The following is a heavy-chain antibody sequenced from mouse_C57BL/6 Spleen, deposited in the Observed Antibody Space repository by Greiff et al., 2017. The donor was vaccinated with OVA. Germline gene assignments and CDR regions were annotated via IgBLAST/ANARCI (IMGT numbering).Heavy chain of an antibody. CDR3: TITTVVATDYAMDY. CDR1: GYTFTDYE. V-gene: IGHV1-15*01. J-gene: IGHJ4*01. CDR2: IDPETGGT. Sequence: QVQLQQSGAELVRSGASVTLSCKASGYTFTDYEMHWVKQTPVHGLEWIGAIDPETGGTAYNQKFKGKAILTADKSSSTAYMELRSLTSEDSAVYYCTITTVVATDYAMDYWGQGTSVTVSS. D-gene: IGHD1-1*01.